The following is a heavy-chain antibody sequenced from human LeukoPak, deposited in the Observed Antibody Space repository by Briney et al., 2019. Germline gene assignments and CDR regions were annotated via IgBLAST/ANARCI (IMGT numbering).Heavy chain of an antibody. D-gene: IGHD3-3*02. J-gene: IGHJ5*02. CDR1: GFNFTNHW. Sequence: GGSLRLSCAASGFNFTNHWMSWVRQAPGKGLEWVANIKEDGSEKYYVDSVKGRFTVSRDNVKNSLVLQMNSLRVDDTAVYYCAKSGSSVFWSWGQGTLVTVSS. CDR2: IKEDGSEK. V-gene: IGHV3-7*03. CDR3: AKSGSSVFWS.